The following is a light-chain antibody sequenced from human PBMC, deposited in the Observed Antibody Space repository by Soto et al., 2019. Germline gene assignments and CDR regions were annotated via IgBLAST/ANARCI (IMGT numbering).Light chain of an antibody. J-gene: IGLJ1*01. Sequence: QTVVTQSPSASASLGASVKLTCTLSSGHSSYAIAWHHQQPEKGPRYLMKLNSDGSHSKGDGIPDRFSGSSSGAERYLTISSLQSEDEADYYCQTWGTGIHVFGTGTKVTVL. V-gene: IGLV4-69*01. CDR1: SGHSSYA. CDR3: QTWGTGIHV. CDR2: LNSDGSH.